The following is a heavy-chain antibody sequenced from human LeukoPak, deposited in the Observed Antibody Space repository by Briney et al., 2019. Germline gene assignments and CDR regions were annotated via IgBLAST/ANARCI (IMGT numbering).Heavy chain of an antibody. V-gene: IGHV3-48*03. J-gene: IGHJ6*04. CDR1: GFTFSSYE. CDR3: AELGITMIGGV. CDR2: ISSSGSTV. D-gene: IGHD3-10*02. Sequence: GGSLRLSCATSGFTFSSYEMNWVRQAPGKGLEWVSYISSSGSTVYYADSVKGRFTISRDNAKNSLYLQMNSLRAEDTAVYYCAELGITMIGGVWGKGTTVTISS.